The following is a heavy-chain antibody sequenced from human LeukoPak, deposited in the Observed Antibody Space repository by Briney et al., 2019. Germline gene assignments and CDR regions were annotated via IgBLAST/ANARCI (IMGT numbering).Heavy chain of an antibody. Sequence: SETLSLTCTVCGGSISSGDYYWSWIRQPPGKGLEWIAYMYYSGSTYYNPSLKSRVTMSADTSKNQLSLKLSSVTAADTAVYYCARPYYYDSRIDPWGQGILVTVSS. CDR3: ARPYYYDSRIDP. D-gene: IGHD3-22*01. J-gene: IGHJ5*02. CDR1: GGSISSGDYY. CDR2: MYYSGST. V-gene: IGHV4-30-4*01.